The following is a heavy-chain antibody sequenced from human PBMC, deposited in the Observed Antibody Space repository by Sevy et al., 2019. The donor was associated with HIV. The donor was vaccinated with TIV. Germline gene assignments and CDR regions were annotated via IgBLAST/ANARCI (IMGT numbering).Heavy chain of an antibody. J-gene: IGHJ3*02. CDR1: GFAIRDSA. CDR3: ARMVSGGLRWELIKENAFDI. CDR2: ISHGGSYE. V-gene: IGHV3-30-3*01. Sequence: GGSLRLSCEASGFAIRDSAIHWVRQSPGKGLEWVALISHGGSYEYYVDSVKGRLTVSSDRSKNILYLQMDSLRAEDTAVYYCARMVSGGLRWELIKENAFDIWGQGTAVTVSS. D-gene: IGHD4-17*01.